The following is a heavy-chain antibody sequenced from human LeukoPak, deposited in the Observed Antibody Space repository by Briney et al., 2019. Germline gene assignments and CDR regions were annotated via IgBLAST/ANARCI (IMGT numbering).Heavy chain of an antibody. CDR1: GFTFSSYA. CDR3: ASGPITMVRGVINPDVDYYYGMDV. J-gene: IGHJ6*02. CDR2: ISGSGGST. D-gene: IGHD3-10*01. Sequence: GGSLRLSCAASGFTFSSYAMSWVRQAPGKGLEWVSAISGSGGSTYYADSVKGRFTISRDNSKNTLYLQMNSLRAEDTAVYYCASGPITMVRGVINPDVDYYYGMDVWGQGTTVTVSS. V-gene: IGHV3-23*01.